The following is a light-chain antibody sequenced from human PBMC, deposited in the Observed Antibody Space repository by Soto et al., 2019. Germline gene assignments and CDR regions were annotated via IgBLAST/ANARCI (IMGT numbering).Light chain of an antibody. V-gene: IGKV4-1*01. J-gene: IGKJ1*01. CDR3: QQYYSTPWT. CDR1: QSVLYSSNNKNY. Sequence: DIVMIQSPDSLAVSLGERATINCKSSQSVLYSSNNKNYLAWYQQKPGQPPKLLIYWASTRESGVPDRFSGSGSGTDFSLTIGSLQAEDVAVYYCQQYYSTPWTFGQGTKVEI. CDR2: WAS.